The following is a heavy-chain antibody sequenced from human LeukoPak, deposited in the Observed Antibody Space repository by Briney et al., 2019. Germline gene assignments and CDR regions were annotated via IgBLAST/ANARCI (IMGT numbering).Heavy chain of an antibody. CDR2: INHSGST. CDR1: GGSFSGDY. V-gene: IGHV4-34*01. CDR3: ARGFSSGDYLAGRYFQH. Sequence: SETLSLTCAVYGGSFSGDYWSWIRQPPGKGLEWIGEINHSGSTNYNPSLKSRVTVSVDTSKNQFSLKLSSVTAADTAVYYCARGFSSGDYLAGRYFQHWGQGTLVTVSS. D-gene: IGHD4-17*01. J-gene: IGHJ1*01.